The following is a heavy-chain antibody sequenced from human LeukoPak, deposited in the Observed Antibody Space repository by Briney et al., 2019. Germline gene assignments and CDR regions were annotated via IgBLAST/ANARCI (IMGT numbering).Heavy chain of an antibody. CDR3: ARDHHRRLYDSQARDTFDI. D-gene: IGHD3-22*01. V-gene: IGHV3-48*01. Sequence: GGSLRLTCAASGFTFSSYWMNWVRQAPGKGLEWVSYIVSSTIYYADSVKGRFTISRANAKNSLYLQMNSLRAEDTAVYYCARDHHRRLYDSQARDTFDIWGQGTMVTVSS. CDR1: GFTFSSYW. J-gene: IGHJ3*02. CDR2: IVSSTI.